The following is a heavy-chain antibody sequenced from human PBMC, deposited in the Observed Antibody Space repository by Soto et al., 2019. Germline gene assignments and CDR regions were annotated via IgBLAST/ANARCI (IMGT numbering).Heavy chain of an antibody. Sequence: GASVKVSCKASGYTFTGYYMHWVRQAPGQGPEWMGWINPNSGGTNYAQKFQGRVTMTTDTSTSTAYMELRSLRSDDTAVYYCARDRAGYSRYPQGMDVWGQGTTVTV. CDR3: ARDRAGYSRYPQGMDV. J-gene: IGHJ6*02. D-gene: IGHD6-13*01. CDR1: GYTFTGYY. V-gene: IGHV1-2*02. CDR2: INPNSGGT.